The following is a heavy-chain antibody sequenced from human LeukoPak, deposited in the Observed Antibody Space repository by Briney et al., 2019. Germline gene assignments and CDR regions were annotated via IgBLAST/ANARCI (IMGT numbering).Heavy chain of an antibody. D-gene: IGHD3/OR15-3a*01. CDR1: GFTFDDYA. J-gene: IGHJ4*02. V-gene: IGHV3-9*01. CDR3: ARDSVIYGY. Sequence: GRSLRLSCAASGFTFDDYAMHWVRQAPGKGLEWVPGISWNSGSIGYADSVKGRFTISRDSAKNSLYLQMNSLRAEDTAMYYCARDSVIYGYWGQGTLVTVSS. CDR2: ISWNSGSI.